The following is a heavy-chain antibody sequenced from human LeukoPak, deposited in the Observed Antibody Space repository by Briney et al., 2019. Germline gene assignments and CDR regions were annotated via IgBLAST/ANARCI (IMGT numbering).Heavy chain of an antibody. D-gene: IGHD4-11*01. CDR2: IYHSGST. V-gene: IGHV4-38-2*01. J-gene: IGHJ4*02. CDR1: AYSIRGDDY. Sequence: KPSETLSLTCAVSAYSIRGDDYWGWVRQSPGKGLEWIGSIYHSGSTHYNPSLKSRVTISVDTSKNQFSLMLNSVTAADPAVYYCARNRSMTTTPGFDHWGQGTLVTVSS. CDR3: ARNRSMTTTPGFDH.